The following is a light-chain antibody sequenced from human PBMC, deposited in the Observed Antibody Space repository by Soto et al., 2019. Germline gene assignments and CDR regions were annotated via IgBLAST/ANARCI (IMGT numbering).Light chain of an antibody. Sequence: DIQMTQSPSTVSAYVGDRVTITCRASQSINRWLAWYQQIPGKAPNLLIYDASTMEVGVDSRFSGSGSGTALTLTLSRLQPDDLATHYCQQAKSYSPWPFGPGTKVHIK. CDR2: DAS. CDR3: QQAKSYSPWP. V-gene: IGKV1-5*01. J-gene: IGKJ1*01. CDR1: QSINRW.